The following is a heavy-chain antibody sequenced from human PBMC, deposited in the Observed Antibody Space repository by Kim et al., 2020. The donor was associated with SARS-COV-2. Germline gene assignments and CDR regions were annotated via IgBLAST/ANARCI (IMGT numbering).Heavy chain of an antibody. CDR3: ARGFSDLGYCSYGMDV. V-gene: IGHV3-48*02. D-gene: IGHD3-10*01. J-gene: IGHJ6*02. Sequence: SVKGQFTISRDNAKNSLYLQMNSLGDEDTAVYYCARGFSDLGYCSYGMDVWGQGTTVSVSS.